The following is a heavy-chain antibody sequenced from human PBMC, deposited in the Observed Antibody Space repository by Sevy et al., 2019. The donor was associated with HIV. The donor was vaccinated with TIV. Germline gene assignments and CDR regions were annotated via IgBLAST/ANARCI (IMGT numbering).Heavy chain of an antibody. J-gene: IGHJ4*02. CDR1: GFIFSDHA. D-gene: IGHD2-15*01. CDR3: AKVRAAVTPDYFDY. CDR2: ISGRGAST. V-gene: IGHV3-23*01. Sequence: GGSLRLSCASSGFIFSDHAMNWVRQAPGKGLEWVSGISGRGASTFYAESVKGRFTISRDNSKNTLYLQMNSLRAEDTAVYYCAKVRAAVTPDYFDYWGQGTLVTVSS.